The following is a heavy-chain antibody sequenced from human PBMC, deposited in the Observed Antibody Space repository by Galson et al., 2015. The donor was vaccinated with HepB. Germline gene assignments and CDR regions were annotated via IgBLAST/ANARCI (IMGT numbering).Heavy chain of an antibody. V-gene: IGHV1-46*04. D-gene: IGHD6-13*01. Sequence: SVKVSCKASGYTFTSYYMHWVRQAPGQGLEWMGIINPSGGSTSYAQKLQGGVTMTRDTSTSTVYMELSSLRSEDTAVYYCARAGVLSAAGTIGMDVWGQGTTVTVSS. J-gene: IGHJ6*02. CDR1: GYTFTSYY. CDR2: INPSGGST. CDR3: ARAGVLSAAGTIGMDV.